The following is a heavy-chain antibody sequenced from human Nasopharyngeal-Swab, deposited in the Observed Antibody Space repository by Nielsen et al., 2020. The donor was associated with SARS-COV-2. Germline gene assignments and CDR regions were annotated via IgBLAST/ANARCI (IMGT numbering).Heavy chain of an antibody. Sequence: VRQMPGKGLVWVGFIRSKAYGGTTEYAASVKGRFTISRDDSKSIAYLQMNSLKTEDTAVYYCTSPGYCSSTSCYPDNWFDPWGQGTLVTVSS. J-gene: IGHJ5*02. V-gene: IGHV3-49*02. CDR2: IRSKAYGGTT. D-gene: IGHD2-2*03. CDR3: TSPGYCSSTSCYPDNWFDP.